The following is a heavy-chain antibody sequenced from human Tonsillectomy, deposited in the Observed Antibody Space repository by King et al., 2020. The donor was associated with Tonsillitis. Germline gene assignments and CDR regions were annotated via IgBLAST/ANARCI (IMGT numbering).Heavy chain of an antibody. V-gene: IGHV3-30*18. CDR3: AKYIENQWLLDGYYNNGMDV. Sequence: VQLVESGGGVVQPGRSLRLSCVASGFTFTSYAMHWVRQAPGKGLEWVAVISYDENKKYYADSVKGRFTISRDNSKNTLYLQMKSLRAEDTAVYHCAKYIENQWLLDGYYNNGMDVWGQGTTVTVFS. D-gene: IGHD6-19*01. CDR2: ISYDENKK. CDR1: GFTFTSYA. J-gene: IGHJ6*02.